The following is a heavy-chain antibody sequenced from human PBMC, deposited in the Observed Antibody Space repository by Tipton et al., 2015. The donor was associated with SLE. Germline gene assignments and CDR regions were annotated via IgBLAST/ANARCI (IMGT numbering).Heavy chain of an antibody. CDR3: ARRWRGGINGMDV. Sequence: GSLRLSCAASGFTLSDHHMDWVRQAPGTGLEWVGRTRDRANSYSTEYAASVKGRFTISRDESQRSLYLQMNSLKTEDTAVYYCARRWRGGINGMDVWGQGTTVTVSS. V-gene: IGHV3-72*01. CDR2: TRDRANSYST. D-gene: IGHD3-3*01. CDR1: GFTLSDHH. J-gene: IGHJ6*02.